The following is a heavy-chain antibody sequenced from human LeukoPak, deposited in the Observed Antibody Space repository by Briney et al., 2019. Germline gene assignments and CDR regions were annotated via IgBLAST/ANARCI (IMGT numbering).Heavy chain of an antibody. V-gene: IGHV7-4-1*02. CDR2: INTNTGNP. D-gene: IGHD6-19*01. CDR3: AREGSSGWLSYFDY. J-gene: IGHJ4*02. CDR1: GYTFTSYA. Sequence: GASVKVSCKASGYTFTSYAMNWVRQAPGQWLEWMGWINTNTGNPTYAQGFTGRFVFSLDTSVSTAYLQISSLKAEDTAVYYCAREGSSGWLSYFDYWGQGTLVTVSS.